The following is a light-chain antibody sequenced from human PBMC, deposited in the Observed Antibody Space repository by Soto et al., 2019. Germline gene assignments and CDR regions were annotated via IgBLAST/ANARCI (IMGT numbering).Light chain of an antibody. Sequence: QSALTQPASVSGSPGQSITISCTGTSSDVGGYNYVSWYQQHPGKAPKLMIYDVSNRPSGVSNRFSGSKSGNTASLTISGIQAEDEDDYYCSSYTSSSTLEVFGGGTKLTVL. CDR3: SSYTSSSTLEV. V-gene: IGLV2-14*01. CDR1: SSDVGGYNY. CDR2: DVS. J-gene: IGLJ2*01.